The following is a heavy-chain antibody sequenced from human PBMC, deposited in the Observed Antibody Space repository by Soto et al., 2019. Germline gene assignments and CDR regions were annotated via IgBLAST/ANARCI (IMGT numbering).Heavy chain of an antibody. V-gene: IGHV3-7*05. Sequence: EEQVVESGGGLVQPGGSLRLSCAASGFSISHYCMSWVRQSPVKGLEWVANIKVDGSEQNYVDSLKGRFTISLDNAENSLYLELNRLRADDTAVYYCANTVVRGLGTAVPVSS. CDR2: IKVDGSEQ. CDR1: GFSISHYC. D-gene: IGHD2-21*01. J-gene: IGHJ6*01. CDR3: ANTVV.